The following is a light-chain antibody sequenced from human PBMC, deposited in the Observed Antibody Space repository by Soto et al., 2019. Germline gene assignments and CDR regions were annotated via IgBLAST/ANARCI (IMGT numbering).Light chain of an antibody. Sequence: QSALTQPASVSGSPGQSITISCTATSSDVGGYNYVSWYQQQPGKAPKLRIYEVSNRPSGVSSRFSGSKSGNTASLTISGLQAEDEADYYCSSYKSSSRVFGGGTKVPVL. J-gene: IGLJ3*02. CDR2: EVS. CDR3: SSYKSSSRV. V-gene: IGLV2-14*01. CDR1: SSDVGGYNY.